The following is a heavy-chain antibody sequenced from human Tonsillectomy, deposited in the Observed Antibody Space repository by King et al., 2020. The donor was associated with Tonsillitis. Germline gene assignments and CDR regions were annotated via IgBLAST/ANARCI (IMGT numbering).Heavy chain of an antibody. CDR1: GASISSSSYY. CDR2: IYYSGST. D-gene: IGHD3-22*01. V-gene: IGHV4-39*07. J-gene: IGHJ4*02. Sequence: QMQLQESGPGLVKPSETLSLICTVSGASISSSSYYWGWIRQPPGKGLGWIGNIYYSGSTSYNPSLKRRVTISLDTSKSQFSLKLSSVTAADTAVYYCARLWDSRGHHLDYWGQGILVAVSS. CDR3: ARLWDSRGHHLDY.